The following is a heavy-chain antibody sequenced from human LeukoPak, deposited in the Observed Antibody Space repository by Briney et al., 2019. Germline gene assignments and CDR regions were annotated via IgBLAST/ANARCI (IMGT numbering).Heavy chain of an antibody. J-gene: IGHJ4*01. CDR2: ISGSGGST. CDR1: GFTFSCYA. D-gene: IGHD6-13*01. Sequence: GGSLRLSCAASGFTFSCYAMSWVRQAPGKGLEWVSAISGSGGSTYYADSVKGRFTISRDNSKNTLYLQMSSLRAEDTAVYYCARDGTAAGLYFDLWGQGTLVTVSS. V-gene: IGHV3-23*01. CDR3: ARDGTAAGLYFDL.